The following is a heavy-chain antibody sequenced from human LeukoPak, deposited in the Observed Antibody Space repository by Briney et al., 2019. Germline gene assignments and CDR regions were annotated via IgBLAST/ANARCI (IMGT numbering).Heavy chain of an antibody. CDR2: IYYSGST. J-gene: IGHJ4*02. CDR1: GGSISSGSYY. CDR3: ARGTYGDYPPFDY. Sequence: SETLSLTCTVSGGSISSGSYYWSWIRQPPGKGLEWIGYIYYSGSTNYNPSLESRVTMSVDTSKNQFSLKLSSVTAADTAVYYCARGTYGDYPPFDYWGQGTLVTVSS. D-gene: IGHD4-17*01. V-gene: IGHV4-61*01.